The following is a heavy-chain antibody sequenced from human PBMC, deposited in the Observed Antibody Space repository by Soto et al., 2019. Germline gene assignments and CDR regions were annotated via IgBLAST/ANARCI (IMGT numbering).Heavy chain of an antibody. CDR2: IYSGGST. CDR1: SVSITSSSYY. J-gene: IGHJ3*02. Sequence: SETLSLTCTVSSVSITSSSYYWDWIRQPPGKGLECIGTIYSGGSTFYNPSLESRVTVSVDTSQNQFSLRLTSLTAADTALYYCARGNNNDDAFYIWCHGTIVTVSS. CDR3: ARGNNNDDAFYI. V-gene: IGHV4-39*01. D-gene: IGHD1-1*01.